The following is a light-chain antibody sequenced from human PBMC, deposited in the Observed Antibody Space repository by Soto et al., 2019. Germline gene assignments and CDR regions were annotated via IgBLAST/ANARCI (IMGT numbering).Light chain of an antibody. CDR2: DAS. J-gene: IGKJ5*01. CDR3: QQYNSYSPIT. V-gene: IGKV1-5*01. CDR1: QTISSW. Sequence: DIQMTHSPSTLSGSVGDRVTMTWLASQTISSWLAWYQQKPGKAPKLLIYDASSLESGVPSRFSGSGSGTEFTLTISSLQPDDFATYYCQQYNSYSPITFGQGTRLEIK.